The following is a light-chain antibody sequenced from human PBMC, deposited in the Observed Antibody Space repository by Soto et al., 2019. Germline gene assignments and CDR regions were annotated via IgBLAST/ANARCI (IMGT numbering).Light chain of an antibody. CDR3: QQYYSTPLT. J-gene: IGKJ4*01. CDR1: QSVLYSSNNKNY. Sequence: IVMTQSPDSLAVSLGERATINCKSSQSVLYSSNNKNYLAWYQQKPGQPPKLLIYWASTRESGVPDRFSGSGSGTDFTLTISSLQAEDVAVHYCQQYYSTPLTFGGGTKVEIK. V-gene: IGKV4-1*01. CDR2: WAS.